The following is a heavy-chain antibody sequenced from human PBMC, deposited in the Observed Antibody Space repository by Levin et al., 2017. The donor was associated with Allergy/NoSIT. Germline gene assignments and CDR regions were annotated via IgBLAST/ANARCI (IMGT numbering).Heavy chain of an antibody. D-gene: IGHD5-12*01. Sequence: ESLKISCSVSGGSISGFCWSWIRQPPGKRLEWIGYICYSGGTNYNPSLKSRVTMSVDTSKNQFSLKVTSVSAADTAVYYCARDLSGYDFWGQGILVTVSS. CDR2: ICYSGGT. V-gene: IGHV4-59*01. J-gene: IGHJ4*02. CDR3: ARDLSGYDF. CDR1: GGSISGFC.